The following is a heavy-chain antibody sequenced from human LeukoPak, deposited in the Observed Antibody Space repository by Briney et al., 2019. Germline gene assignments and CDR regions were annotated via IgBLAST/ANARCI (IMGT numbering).Heavy chain of an antibody. CDR2: IYYSGST. J-gene: IGHJ3*02. V-gene: IGHV4-59*08. CDR3: ARLTKILTGNHSTADAFDI. D-gene: IGHD3-9*01. Sequence: PSETLSLTCTVSGRSISSYYWSWIRQPPGKGLEWIGYIYYSGSTNYNPSLKSRVTISVDTSKNQFSLKLSSVTAADTAVYYCARLTKILTGNHSTADAFDIWGQGTMVTVSS. CDR1: GRSISSYY.